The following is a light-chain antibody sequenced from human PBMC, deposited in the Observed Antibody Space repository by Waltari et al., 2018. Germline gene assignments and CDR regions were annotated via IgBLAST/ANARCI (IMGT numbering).Light chain of an antibody. CDR2: SAS. CDR3: QQYYTSPLT. V-gene: IGKV1-NL1*01. Sequence: DIQMTQSPSSLSASVGDRVTITCRARQDIRSFLAWYQQKPGGAPKLLLSSASRLQDGVPSRVSGSGSETDYTLIISSLQPEDVGFFYCQQYYTSPLTFGGGTKVEVK. J-gene: IGKJ4*01. CDR1: QDIRSF.